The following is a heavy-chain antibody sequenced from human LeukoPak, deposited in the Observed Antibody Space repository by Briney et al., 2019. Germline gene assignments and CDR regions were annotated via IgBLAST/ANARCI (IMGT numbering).Heavy chain of an antibody. Sequence: PSEPLSLTCAVYGGSFSGYYWSWIRQPPGKGLEWIGEINHSERTNHNPSLKSRVTISVDTPKKQFSLKLSSVTAADTAVYYCARGRLVYQLLKSYYSYMDVWGKGTTVTVSS. CDR1: GGSFSGYY. J-gene: IGHJ6*03. CDR3: ARGRLVYQLLKSYYSYMDV. D-gene: IGHD2-2*01. CDR2: INHSERT. V-gene: IGHV4-34*01.